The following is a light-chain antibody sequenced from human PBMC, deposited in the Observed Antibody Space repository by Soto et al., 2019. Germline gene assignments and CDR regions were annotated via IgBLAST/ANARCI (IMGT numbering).Light chain of an antibody. J-gene: IGLJ2*01. Sequence: QSVLTQSPSASASLGASVKLTCTLSSGHSTYAIAWHQQQPEKGPRYLMKLNSDGRHSKGDGIPDRFSGSSSGAERYLTISSLQSEDEADYYCQTWGTGIHVVFGGGTKLTVL. CDR2: LNSDGRH. V-gene: IGLV4-69*01. CDR1: SGHSTYA. CDR3: QTWGTGIHVV.